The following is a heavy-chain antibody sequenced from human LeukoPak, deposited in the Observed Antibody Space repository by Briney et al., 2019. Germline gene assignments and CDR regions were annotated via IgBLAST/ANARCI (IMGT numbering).Heavy chain of an antibody. J-gene: IGHJ4*02. CDR2: INSDGSST. Sequence: GGSLRLSCAASGFTFSSYWMHWVRQAPGKGLVWVSRINSDGSSTSYADSVKGRFTISRDNAKNTLYLQMNSLRAEDTAVYYCARGGYSYGYGLPSFDYWGQGTLVTVSS. D-gene: IGHD5-18*01. V-gene: IGHV3-74*01. CDR1: GFTFSSYW. CDR3: ARGGYSYGYGLPSFDY.